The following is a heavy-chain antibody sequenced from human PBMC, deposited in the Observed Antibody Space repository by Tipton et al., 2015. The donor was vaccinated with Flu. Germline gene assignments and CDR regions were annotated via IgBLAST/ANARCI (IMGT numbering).Heavy chain of an antibody. V-gene: IGHV3-33*01. CDR1: GFTFGSYG. CDR2: IWYDGSNK. CDR3: ARLTIDSVMSDY. J-gene: IGHJ4*02. Sequence: SLRLSCAASGFTFGSYGMHWVRQATGKGLEWVAVIWYDGSNKDYADSVKGRFTVSRDNFKNTLYLQMSSLRAEDTAVYYCARLTIDSVMSDYWGQGTLVTVSS. D-gene: IGHD3-16*01.